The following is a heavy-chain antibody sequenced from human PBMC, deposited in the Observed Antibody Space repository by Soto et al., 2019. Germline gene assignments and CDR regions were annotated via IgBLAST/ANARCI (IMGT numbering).Heavy chain of an antibody. CDR1: GFTFSSYG. V-gene: IGHV3-30*18. J-gene: IGHJ4*02. CDR2: ILYDGSNK. D-gene: IGHD1-7*01. Sequence: QVQLVESGGGVVQPGRSLRLSCAASGFTFSSYGMHWVRQAPGKGLEWVAVILYDGSNKYYADSVKGRFTISRDNSKNTLYLQMNSLRAEDTAVYYCAKVRYNWNYGFCDYWGQGTLVTVSS. CDR3: AKVRYNWNYGFCDY.